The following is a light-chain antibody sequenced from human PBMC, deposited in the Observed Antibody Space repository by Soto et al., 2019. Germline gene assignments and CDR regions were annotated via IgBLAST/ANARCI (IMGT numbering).Light chain of an antibody. V-gene: IGLV2-8*01. Sequence: QSALTQPPSASGSPGQSVTISRTGTSSDFGGYNYVSWYQQHPGKAPKLIIYEVTKRPSGVPDRFSGSKSGNTASLTVSGLQAEDEADYYCSSYAGSNSYVFGTGTKLTVL. J-gene: IGLJ1*01. CDR3: SSYAGSNSYV. CDR1: SSDFGGYNY. CDR2: EVT.